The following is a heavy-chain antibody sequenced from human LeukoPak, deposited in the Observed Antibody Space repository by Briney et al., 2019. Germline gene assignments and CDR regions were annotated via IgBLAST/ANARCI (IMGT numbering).Heavy chain of an antibody. CDR3: ARDLVTIFGVVSNWFDP. D-gene: IGHD3-3*01. V-gene: IGHV1-69*13. J-gene: IGHJ5*02. CDR1: GGTFSSYA. CDR2: IIPIFGTA. Sequence: ASVKVSCKASGGTFSSYAISWVRQAPGQGLEWMGGIIPIFGTANYAQKFQGRVTITADESTSTAYMELSSLRSDDTAVYYCARDLVTIFGVVSNWFDPWGQGTLVTVSS.